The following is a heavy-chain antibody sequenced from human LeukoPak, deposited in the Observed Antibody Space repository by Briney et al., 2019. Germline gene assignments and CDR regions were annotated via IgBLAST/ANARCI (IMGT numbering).Heavy chain of an antibody. CDR1: GFTFSSYW. CDR3: GRDRYGVALVDN. Sequence: QPGGSLRLSCAASGFTFSSYWMHWVRHAPGKGLVWVSHINSDGSSTTYADSVKRRFTISRDNAKNTLYLQMNSLGAEDTAVYYCGRDRYGVALVDNWGQGTLVTVSS. J-gene: IGHJ4*02. CDR2: INSDGSST. V-gene: IGHV3-74*01. D-gene: IGHD5-12*01.